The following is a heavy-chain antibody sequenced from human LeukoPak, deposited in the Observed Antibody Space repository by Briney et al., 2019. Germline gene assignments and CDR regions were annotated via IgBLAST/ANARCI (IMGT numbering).Heavy chain of an antibody. CDR3: ARVSQQTPFYVYYYYYYMDV. Sequence: PSETLSLTCTVSGGSTSSYYWSWIRQPPGKGLEWIGYIYYSGSTNYNPSLKSRVTISVDTSKNQFSLKLSSVNAADTAVYYCARVSQQTPFYVYYYYYYMDVWGKGTTVTVSS. CDR2: IYYSGST. D-gene: IGHD5/OR15-5a*01. CDR1: GGSTSSYY. V-gene: IGHV4-59*01. J-gene: IGHJ6*03.